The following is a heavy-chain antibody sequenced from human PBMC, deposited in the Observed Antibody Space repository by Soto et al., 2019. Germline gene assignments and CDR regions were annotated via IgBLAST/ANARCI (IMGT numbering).Heavy chain of an antibody. Sequence: SLRLSCAASGFTFSGYAMHWVRQAPGKGLEWVAVISYDGSNKYYADSVKGRFTISRDNSKNTLYLQMNGLRPEDAAVYYCARDQYEILTGPNYWGQG. CDR3: ARDQYEILTGPNY. CDR2: ISYDGSNK. D-gene: IGHD3-9*01. J-gene: IGHJ4*02. CDR1: GFTFSGYA. V-gene: IGHV3-30-3*01.